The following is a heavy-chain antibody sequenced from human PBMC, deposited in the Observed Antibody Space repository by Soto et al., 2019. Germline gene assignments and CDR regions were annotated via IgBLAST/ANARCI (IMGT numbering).Heavy chain of an antibody. CDR3: ARVYSGSYSDS. Sequence: SQTLPLTWTVSCGSISSLYWSWIRQPQGKGLEWIGEIFHSGSTHYSPSLKSRVTISVDKSKNHFSLNLTSVTAADTAVYYCARVYSGSYSDSWGQGTLVTVSS. CDR1: CGSISSLY. CDR2: IFHSGST. D-gene: IGHD1-26*01. V-gene: IGHV4-59*11. J-gene: IGHJ4*02.